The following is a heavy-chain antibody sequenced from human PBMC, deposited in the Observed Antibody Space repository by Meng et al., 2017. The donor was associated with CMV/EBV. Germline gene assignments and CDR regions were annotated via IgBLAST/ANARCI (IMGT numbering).Heavy chain of an antibody. CDR3: ARDLCGYCSSAPIDP. J-gene: IGHJ5*02. Sequence: GGSLRLSCAASGFTFSSYAMHWVRQAPGKGLEWVAVISYDGSNKHYADSVKGRFTISRDNSKNTLYLQMNSLRAEDTAVYYCARDLCGYCSSAPIDPWGQGTLVTVSS. CDR1: GFTFSSYA. CDR2: ISYDGSNK. V-gene: IGHV3-30-3*01. D-gene: IGHD2-2*03.